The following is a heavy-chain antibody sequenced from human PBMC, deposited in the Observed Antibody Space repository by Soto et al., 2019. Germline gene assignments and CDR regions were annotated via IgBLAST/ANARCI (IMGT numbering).Heavy chain of an antibody. CDR1: GFTFSNYA. V-gene: IGHV3-23*01. CDR2: ITGSGGGT. J-gene: IGHJ4*02. Sequence: EVQLLESGGGLVQPGGSLRLSCAASGFTFSNYAMTWVRQAPGKGLEWVSVITGSGGGTYFVDSVKGRFTISRDNSKNTVYLRMNGLRAEDTDGYYCAKRPRTAACFDYWGQGTLVTDSS. CDR3: AKRPRTAACFDY. D-gene: IGHD5-18*01.